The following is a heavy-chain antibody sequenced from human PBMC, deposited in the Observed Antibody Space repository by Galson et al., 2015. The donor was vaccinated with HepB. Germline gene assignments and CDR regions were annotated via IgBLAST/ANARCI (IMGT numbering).Heavy chain of an antibody. CDR3: ARDIGEVVADLKFDP. CDR2: ISAYNGNT. V-gene: IGHV1-18*01. Sequence: SVKVSCKASGYTFTSYGISWVRQAPGQGLEWMGWISAYNGNTNYAQKLQGRVTMTTDTSTSTAYMELRSLRSDDTAVYYCARDIGEVVADLKFDPWGQGTLVTVSS. J-gene: IGHJ5*02. CDR1: GYTFTSYG. D-gene: IGHD3-10*01.